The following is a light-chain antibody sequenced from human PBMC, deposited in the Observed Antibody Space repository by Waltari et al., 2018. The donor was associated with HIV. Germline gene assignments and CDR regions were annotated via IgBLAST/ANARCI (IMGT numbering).Light chain of an antibody. Sequence: DIQMTQSTYSVSASVGDRVTITCRASQTINNHLNWYQQRPGKAPKLLIYAASSLQNGVPSRFSGSGSGTDFTLTISSLQPEDFTTFFCQHSRAFGQGTKVEIK. CDR2: AAS. CDR1: QTINNH. V-gene: IGKV1-39*01. CDR3: QHSRA. J-gene: IGKJ1*01.